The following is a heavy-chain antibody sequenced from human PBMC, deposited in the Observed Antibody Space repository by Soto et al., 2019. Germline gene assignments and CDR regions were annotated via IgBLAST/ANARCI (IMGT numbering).Heavy chain of an antibody. J-gene: IGHJ6*02. Sequence: PSETLSLPCPVSGYSISDYYWSWIRQPAGKGLEWIGRLYNSGSTKTNPSLRGRVTMSADSSKNQFSLSLRSVTAADTAIYYCARMYNSGFYRPEGDYYFYGMDVWGQGTTVTVSS. CDR3: ARMYNSGFYRPEGDYYFYGMDV. CDR2: LYNSGST. V-gene: IGHV4-4*07. CDR1: GYSISDYY. D-gene: IGHD6-19*01.